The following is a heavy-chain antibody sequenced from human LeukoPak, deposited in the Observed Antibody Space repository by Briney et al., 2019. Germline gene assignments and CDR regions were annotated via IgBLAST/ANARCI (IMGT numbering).Heavy chain of an antibody. CDR2: ISSSSSYT. J-gene: IGHJ4*02. Sequence: GGSLRLSCAASGFTLSDYYMSWIRQAPGKGLEWVSYISSSSSYTNYADSVKGRFTISRDNAKNSQNLQMNSLRAEDTAVYYCARVWSDDSSGYSIWGQGTLVTVSS. D-gene: IGHD3-22*01. CDR3: ARVWSDDSSGYSI. V-gene: IGHV3-11*05. CDR1: GFTLSDYY.